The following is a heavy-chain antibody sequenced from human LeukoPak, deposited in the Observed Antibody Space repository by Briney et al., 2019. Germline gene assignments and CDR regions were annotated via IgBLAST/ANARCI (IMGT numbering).Heavy chain of an antibody. CDR1: GYTFTSYY. CDR2: INPSGGST. D-gene: IGHD3-10*01. CDR3: AKEIVGYGYYGSGSYPQD. V-gene: IGHV1-46*01. J-gene: IGHJ3*01. Sequence: GASVKVSCKASGYTFTSYYMHWVRQAPGQGLEWMGIINPSGGSTSYAQKFQGRVTMTRDMSTSTVYMELSSLRSEDTAVYYCAKEIVGYGYYGSGSYPQDWGQGTMVTVSS.